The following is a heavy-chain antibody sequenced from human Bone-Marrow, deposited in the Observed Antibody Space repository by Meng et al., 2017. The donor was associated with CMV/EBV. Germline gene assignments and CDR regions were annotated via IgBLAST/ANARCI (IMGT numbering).Heavy chain of an antibody. CDR1: GFTFSSYW. CDR3: AKEGPYSSSSGMDV. J-gene: IGHJ6*02. D-gene: IGHD6-6*01. CDR2: IKQDGSEK. Sequence: GESLKISCAASGFTFSSYWMTWVRQAPGKGLEWVANIKQDGSEKNYVDSVEGRFTISRDNSKNTLYLQMNSLRAEDTAVYYCAKEGPYSSSSGMDVWGQGTTVTVSS. V-gene: IGHV3-7*01.